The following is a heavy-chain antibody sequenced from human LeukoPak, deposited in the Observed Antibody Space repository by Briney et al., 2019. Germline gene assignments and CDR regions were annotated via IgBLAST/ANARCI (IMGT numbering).Heavy chain of an antibody. CDR3: ARNNIYDSLPFDY. Sequence: VASVKVSCKASGYTFTGYYIHWVRQAPGQGLEWMGWINPNSGGTNYAKKFQGRVTMTRDTSISTAYMELSRLRSDDTAVYYCARNNIYDSLPFDYWAREPWSPSPQ. CDR2: INPNSGGT. D-gene: IGHD5/OR15-5a*01. J-gene: IGHJ4*02. V-gene: IGHV1-2*02. CDR1: GYTFTGYY.